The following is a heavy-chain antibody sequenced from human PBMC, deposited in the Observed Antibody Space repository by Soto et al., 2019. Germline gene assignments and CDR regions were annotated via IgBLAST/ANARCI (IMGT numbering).Heavy chain of an antibody. CDR2: TYYRSKWYN. CDR1: GDSVSSNSAA. D-gene: IGHD6-13*01. CDR3: ARDEYSSSWYFSSGGMDV. J-gene: IGHJ6*02. Sequence: SQTLSLTCAISGDSVSSNSAAWNWIRQSPSRGLEWLGRTYYRSKWYNDYAVSVKSRITINPDTSKNQFSLQLNSVTPEDTAVYYCARDEYSSSWYFSSGGMDVWGQGTTVTVSS. V-gene: IGHV6-1*01.